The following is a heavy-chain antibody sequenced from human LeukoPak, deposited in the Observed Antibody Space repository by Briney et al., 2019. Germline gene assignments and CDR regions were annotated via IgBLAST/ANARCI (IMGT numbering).Heavy chain of an antibody. CDR1: GYTFTGYY. D-gene: IGHD6-19*01. J-gene: IGHJ4*02. V-gene: IGHV1-2*02. CDR2: INPNSGGT. Sequence: ASVKVSCKASGYTFTGYYMHWVRQAPGQGLEWMGWINPNSGGTNYAQKFQGRVTMTRDTSISTAYMELSRLRSDDTAVYYCARSGHSSGWFWLGIDYWGQGTLVTVSS. CDR3: ARSGHSSGWFWLGIDY.